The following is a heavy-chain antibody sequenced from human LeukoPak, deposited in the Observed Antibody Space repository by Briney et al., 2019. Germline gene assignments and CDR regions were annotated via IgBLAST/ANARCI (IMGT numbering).Heavy chain of an antibody. D-gene: IGHD1-26*01. CDR1: GGSISSSNW. CDR2: VYHSGRT. V-gene: IGHV4-4*02. J-gene: IGHJ4*02. Sequence: SETLSLTCAVSGGSISSSNWWTWVRQPPGKGLEWIGEVYHSGRTNYNPPLKSRVTISVDKSKNQFSLKLSSVTAADTAVYYCARGLIMAVSGWGPWELPPTGHDCWGQGTLVTVSS. CDR3: ARGLIMAVSGWGPWELPPTGHDC.